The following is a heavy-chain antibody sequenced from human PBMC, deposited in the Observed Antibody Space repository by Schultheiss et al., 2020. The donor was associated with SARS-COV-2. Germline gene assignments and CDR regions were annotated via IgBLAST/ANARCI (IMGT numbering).Heavy chain of an antibody. D-gene: IGHD5-18*01. Sequence: GESLKISCAASGFTFSSYAMSWVRQAPGKGLQWVSTICGNDGSTYYADSVKGRFTISRDNSKNTLYLQMNSLRAEDTAVYYCARDGYSYGYDRWYYFDYWGQGTLVTVSS. CDR2: ICGNDGST. V-gene: IGHV3-23*01. CDR1: GFTFSSYA. CDR3: ARDGYSYGYDRWYYFDY. J-gene: IGHJ4*02.